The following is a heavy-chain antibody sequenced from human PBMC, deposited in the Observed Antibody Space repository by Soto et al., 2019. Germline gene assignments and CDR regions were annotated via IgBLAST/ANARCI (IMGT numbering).Heavy chain of an antibody. CDR2: INSGNGDT. J-gene: IGHJ5*02. V-gene: IGHV1-3*01. Sequence: ASVKVSCKASGYTFTTYTLQWLRQAPGQSLEWMGWINSGNGDTKYSRTFQGRVTITSDTSASTAYMELSSLTSEDTAVYYCTRDPGRSWFDPWGQGTLVTVSS. D-gene: IGHD3-10*01. CDR3: TRDPGRSWFDP. CDR1: GYTFTTYT.